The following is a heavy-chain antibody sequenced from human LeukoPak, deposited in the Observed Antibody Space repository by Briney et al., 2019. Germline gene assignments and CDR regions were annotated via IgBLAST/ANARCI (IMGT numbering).Heavy chain of an antibody. CDR3: ARDRGVTVPGHGFDY. V-gene: IGHV4-61*02. CDR1: GGSISSGSYY. CDR2: IYTSGST. J-gene: IGHJ4*02. Sequence: KTSETLSLTCTVSGGSISSGSYYWNWIRQPAGKGLEWIGRIYTSGSTNYNPSLKSRVTISVDTSKNQFSLKLSSVTAADTAVYYCARDRGVTVPGHGFDYWGQGTLVTVSS. D-gene: IGHD3-10*01.